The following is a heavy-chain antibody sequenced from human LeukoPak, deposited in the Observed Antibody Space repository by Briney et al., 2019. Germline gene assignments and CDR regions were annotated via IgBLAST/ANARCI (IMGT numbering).Heavy chain of an antibody. Sequence: GRSLRLSCTASGFTFGDYAMSWVRQAPGKGLEWVGCISSIAYSGSTEYAASVKGRFTISRDDSKSIAYLQMNSLKTEDTAVYYCTRAYLLYYDFWSGYSDYYYMDVWGKGTTVTVSS. CDR3: TRAYLLYYDFWSGYSDYYYMDV. J-gene: IGHJ6*03. CDR2: ISSIAYSGST. CDR1: GFTFGDYA. V-gene: IGHV3-49*04. D-gene: IGHD3-3*01.